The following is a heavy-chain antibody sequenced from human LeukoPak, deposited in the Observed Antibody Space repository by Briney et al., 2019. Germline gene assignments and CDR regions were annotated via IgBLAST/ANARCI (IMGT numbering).Heavy chain of an antibody. D-gene: IGHD3-22*01. CDR1: GGTFSSYA. Sequence: SVKVSFKASGGTFSSYAISWVRQAPGQGLEWMGGIIPIFNTTNYAQKFQGRVTITAAISTSTAYMELSSLRSEDTAVYYCARSGYYYDSSGYFTNYFDYWGQGTLVTVSS. CDR3: ARSGYYYDSSGYFTNYFDY. V-gene: IGHV1-69*06. CDR2: IIPIFNTT. J-gene: IGHJ4*02.